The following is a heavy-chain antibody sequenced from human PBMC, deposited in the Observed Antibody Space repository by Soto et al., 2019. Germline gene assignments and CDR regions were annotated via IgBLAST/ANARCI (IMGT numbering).Heavy chain of an antibody. CDR1: GFTFRGHG. D-gene: IGHD5-12*01. CDR3: ARDSNRDGYVLDY. J-gene: IGHJ4*02. Sequence: QVQLVESGGGVVQPGMSLRLSCAASGFTFRGHGMHLVRQAPGKGLEWVAVIWHHGSIKHYADSVKGRFTISRDNSKNTLYLQINSLRAEDTAVYYCARDSNRDGYVLDYWGQGTLVTVSS. CDR2: IWHHGSIK. V-gene: IGHV3-33*01.